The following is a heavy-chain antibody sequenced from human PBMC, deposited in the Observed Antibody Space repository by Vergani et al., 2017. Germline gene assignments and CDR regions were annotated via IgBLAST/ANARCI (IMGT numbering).Heavy chain of an antibody. J-gene: IGHJ4*02. D-gene: IGHD4-23*01. Sequence: QLVESGGGVVQPGKSLRLSCAASGFTFSSYGMHWVRQAPGKGLEWVAVIWYDGSNKFYADSVKGRFSISRDNSKNTLYLQMNSLRAEDTAVYYCAKEGYGGNHFDYWGQGTLVTVSS. CDR3: AKEGYGGNHFDY. V-gene: IGHV3-33*06. CDR1: GFTFSSYG. CDR2: IWYDGSNK.